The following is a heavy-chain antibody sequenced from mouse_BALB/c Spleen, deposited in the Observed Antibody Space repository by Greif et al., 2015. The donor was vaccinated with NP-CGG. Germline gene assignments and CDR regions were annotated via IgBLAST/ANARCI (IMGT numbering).Heavy chain of an antibody. CDR1: GFNIKDTY. V-gene: IGHV14-3*02. Sequence: VQLKQSGAELVKPGAPVKLSCTASGFNIKDTYMHWVKQRPEQGLEWIGRIDPANGNTKYDPKFQGKATITADTSSNTAYLQLSSLTSEDTAVYYCARGLLRDSIYAMDYWGQGTSVAVSS. J-gene: IGHJ4*01. D-gene: IGHD2-3*01. CDR2: IDPANGNT. CDR3: ARGLLRDSIYAMDY.